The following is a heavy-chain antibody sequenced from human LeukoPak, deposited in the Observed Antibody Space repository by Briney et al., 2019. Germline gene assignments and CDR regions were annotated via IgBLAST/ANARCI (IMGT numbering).Heavy chain of an antibody. Sequence: GRSLRLSCAASGFTFSSYGMHWVRQAPGKGLEWVAVIWYDGSNKYYADSVKGRFTISRDNAKNTLYLQMNSLRAEDTAVYYCAREGVWRQQLVDYYYGMDVWGQGTTVTVSS. V-gene: IGHV3-33*01. D-gene: IGHD6-13*01. J-gene: IGHJ6*02. CDR1: GFTFSSYG. CDR3: AREGVWRQQLVDYYYGMDV. CDR2: IWYDGSNK.